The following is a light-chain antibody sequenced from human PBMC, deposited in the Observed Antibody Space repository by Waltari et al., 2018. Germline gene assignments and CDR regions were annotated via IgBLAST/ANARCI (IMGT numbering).Light chain of an antibody. CDR3: CSYAGVYLYV. V-gene: IGLV2-11*01. CDR1: SGDVGGSHF. CDR2: DVT. Sequence: QSALTQPRSVSGSPGQSVTISCTGTSGDVGGSHFVSWYQQHPGKAPKLIIYDVTKRPSGVPDRFSGSKSGNTASLTISGLQAEDEADYYCCSYAGVYLYVFGTGTKVTVL. J-gene: IGLJ1*01.